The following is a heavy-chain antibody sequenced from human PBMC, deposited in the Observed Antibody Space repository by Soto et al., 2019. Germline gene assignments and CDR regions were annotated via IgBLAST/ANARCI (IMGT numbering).Heavy chain of an antibody. D-gene: IGHD6-6*01. CDR3: AKGSNSSSFYYYYFMDV. CDR1: GDTFTSYY. CDR2: VNPSGGST. J-gene: IGHJ6*03. Sequence: QVQLVQSGAEVKKPGASVKVSCKASGDTFTSYYIHWVRHAPGQGPEWMAMVNPSGGSTVYAQRFQGRATMTWDTSTSTVYMELSRLRSEDTAVYYCAKGSNSSSFYYYYFMDVWGKGTTVTVSS. V-gene: IGHV1-46*03.